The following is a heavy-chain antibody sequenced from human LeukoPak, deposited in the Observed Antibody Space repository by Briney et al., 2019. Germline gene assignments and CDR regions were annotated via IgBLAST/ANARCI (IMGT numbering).Heavy chain of an antibody. D-gene: IGHD5-18*01. CDR1: GFTFSSYG. J-gene: IGHJ4*02. CDR3: AKDRRGYSYGPLDDY. V-gene: IGHV3-30*02. CDR2: IRYDGSNK. Sequence: GGSLRLSCAASGFTFSSYGMHWVRQAPGKGLEWVAFIRYDGSNKEYTDSVKGRFTISRDNSKNTLYLQMNSLRAEDTAVYYCAKDRRGYSYGPLDDYWGQGTLVTVSS.